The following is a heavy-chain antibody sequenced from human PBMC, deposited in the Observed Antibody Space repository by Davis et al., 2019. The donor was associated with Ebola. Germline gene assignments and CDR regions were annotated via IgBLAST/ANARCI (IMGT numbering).Heavy chain of an antibody. Sequence: GGSLRLSCVASGFTFTTSTMHRVRQAPGKGLEWVALISSDGSREYYADSVEGRFTISKDNSGNTLYLHMNALTAEDTALYYCAKLRSHDYTDSSDDFYLDLWGRGTLVTVSS. D-gene: IGHD3-16*01. CDR2: ISSDGSRE. J-gene: IGHJ2*01. CDR3: AKLRSHDYTDSSDDFYLDL. V-gene: IGHV3-30*18. CDR1: GFTFTTST.